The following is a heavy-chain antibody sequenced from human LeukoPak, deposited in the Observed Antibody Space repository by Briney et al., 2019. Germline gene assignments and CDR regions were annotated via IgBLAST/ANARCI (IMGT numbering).Heavy chain of an antibody. D-gene: IGHD3-22*01. CDR2: INHSGST. CDR3: ARGRPNYYDSSGSGSAFDI. CDR1: GGSFTDYY. Sequence: SETLSLTCSVSGGSFTDYYWGWIRQPPGKGLEWVGEINHSGSTNYNPSLKGRVTISVDTSKNQFSLKLSSVTAADTAVYYCARGRPNYYDSSGSGSAFDIWGQGTMVTVSS. J-gene: IGHJ3*02. V-gene: IGHV4-34*01.